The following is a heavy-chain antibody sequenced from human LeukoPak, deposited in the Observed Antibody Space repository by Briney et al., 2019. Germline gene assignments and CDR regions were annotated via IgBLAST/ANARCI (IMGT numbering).Heavy chain of an antibody. CDR2: ISAYNGNT. CDR3: ARVYGITGTTARREPFDY. CDR1: GYTFTSYG. D-gene: IGHD1-7*01. Sequence: ASVKVSCKASGYTFTSYGISWVRQAPGQGLERMGWISAYNGNTNYAQKLQGRVTMTTDTSTSTAYMELRSLRSDDTAVYYCARVYGITGTTARREPFDYWGQGTLVTVSS. V-gene: IGHV1-18*01. J-gene: IGHJ4*02.